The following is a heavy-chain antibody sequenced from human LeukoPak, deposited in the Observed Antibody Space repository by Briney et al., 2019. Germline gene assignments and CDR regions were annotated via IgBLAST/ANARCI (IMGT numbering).Heavy chain of an antibody. CDR2: ISAYIVGT. CDR3: ARVAEHLLQYYFDY. Sequence: ASVKLSCKTSGFAFTADGFTWVRQAPGPRLKWLGWISAYIVGTKYAQLFQGRVTMSTGTSTSTVYMELRSLRSDDTAVYYCARVAEHLLQYYFDYWGQGTLVTVSS. V-gene: IGHV1-18*01. D-gene: IGHD1-26*01. CDR1: GFAFTADG. J-gene: IGHJ4*02.